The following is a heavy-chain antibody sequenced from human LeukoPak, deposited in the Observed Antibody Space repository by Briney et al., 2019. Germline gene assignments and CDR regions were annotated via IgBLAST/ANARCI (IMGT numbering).Heavy chain of an antibody. CDR3: AKNIEGSGYSYGPGDY. J-gene: IGHJ4*02. Sequence: GGSLRLSRAASGFTFDDYAMHWVRQAPGKGLEWVSGISWNSGNIGYADSVKGRFTISRDNAKNSLYLQMNSLRAEDTALYYCAKNIEGSGYSYGPGDYWGQGTLVTVSS. CDR2: ISWNSGNI. D-gene: IGHD5-18*01. CDR1: GFTFDDYA. V-gene: IGHV3-9*01.